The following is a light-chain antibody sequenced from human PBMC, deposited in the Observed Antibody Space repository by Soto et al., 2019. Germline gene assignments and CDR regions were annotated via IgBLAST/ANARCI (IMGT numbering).Light chain of an antibody. CDR3: CSYTGASTYV. J-gene: IGLJ1*01. Sequence: QSVLTQPPSASGTPGQRVTISCSGTSGDVGGFNYVSWYQQHPGKAPKLMIHAVTNRPSGVSNRFSGSKSGNTASLTISSLQAEDEADYYCCSYTGASTYVFGTGTKLTVL. V-gene: IGLV2-14*01. CDR1: SGDVGGFNY. CDR2: AVT.